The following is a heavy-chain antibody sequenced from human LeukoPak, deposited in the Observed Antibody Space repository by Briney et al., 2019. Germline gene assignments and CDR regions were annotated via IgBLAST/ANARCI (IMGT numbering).Heavy chain of an antibody. Sequence: ASVKVSCKASGGTFSSYAISWVRQAPGQGLEWMGWINPNSGSTDYAQKFQGRVTMTRDTSISTAYMELSRLRSDDTAVYYCARVRRDSSGYYSLFDYWGQGTLVTVSS. CDR1: GGTFSSYA. V-gene: IGHV1-2*02. CDR3: ARVRRDSSGYYSLFDY. CDR2: INPNSGST. D-gene: IGHD3-22*01. J-gene: IGHJ4*02.